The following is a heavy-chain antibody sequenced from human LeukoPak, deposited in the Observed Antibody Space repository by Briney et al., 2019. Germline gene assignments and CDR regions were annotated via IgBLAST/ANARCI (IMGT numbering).Heavy chain of an antibody. Sequence: ASVKVSCKASGYTFTSYGISWVRQAPGQGLEWMGWISAYNGNTNYAQKLQGRVTMTTDTSTSTAYMELRSLRSDDTAVYYCARDSMDIVVVPAAMRGYYYMDVWGKGTTVTVSS. CDR2: ISAYNGNT. CDR3: ARDSMDIVVVPAAMRGYYYMDV. CDR1: GYTFTSYG. V-gene: IGHV1-18*01. J-gene: IGHJ6*03. D-gene: IGHD2-2*03.